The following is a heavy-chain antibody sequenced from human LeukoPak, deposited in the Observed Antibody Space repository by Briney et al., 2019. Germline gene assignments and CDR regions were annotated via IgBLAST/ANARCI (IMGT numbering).Heavy chain of an antibody. CDR1: GFTFSSYA. CDR3: ARDPYGGNWFDY. V-gene: IGHV3-23*01. D-gene: IGHD4-23*01. J-gene: IGHJ4*02. CDR2: ISGSGGST. Sequence: GGSLRLSCAASGFTFSSYAMSWVRQAPGKGLEWVSAISGSGGSTYYADSVKGRFTISRDNSKNTLYLQMNSLRAEDTAVYYCARDPYGGNWFDYWGQGTLVTVSS.